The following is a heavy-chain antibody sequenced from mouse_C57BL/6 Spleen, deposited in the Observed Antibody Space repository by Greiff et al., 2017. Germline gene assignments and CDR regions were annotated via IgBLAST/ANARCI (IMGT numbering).Heavy chain of an antibody. V-gene: IGHV5-16*01. Sequence: DVHLVESEGGLVQPGSSMKLSCTASGFTFSDYYMAWVRQVPEKGLEWVANINYDGSSTYYLDSLKSRFIISRDNAKNILYLQMSSLMSEDTATYYCARVRYYGGYYAMDYWGQGTSVTVSS. J-gene: IGHJ4*01. CDR2: INYDGSST. D-gene: IGHD1-2*01. CDR1: GFTFSDYY. CDR3: ARVRYYGGYYAMDY.